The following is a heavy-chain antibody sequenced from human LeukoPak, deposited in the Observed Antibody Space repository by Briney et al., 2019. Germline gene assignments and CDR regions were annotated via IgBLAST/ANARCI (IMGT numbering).Heavy chain of an antibody. D-gene: IGHD3-10*02. CDR2: INGPGDNP. V-gene: IGHV3-23*01. Sequence: GGSLRLSCVASGYAFSSHGMTWVRQAPGKGLEWVSNINGPGDNPYYSETVKGRFTISRDNSKNTVYLQMNSLRAEDTVIYYCAKVTVCFGCYFDYWGQGILVTVSS. CDR3: AKVTVCFGCYFDY. J-gene: IGHJ4*02. CDR1: GYAFSSHG.